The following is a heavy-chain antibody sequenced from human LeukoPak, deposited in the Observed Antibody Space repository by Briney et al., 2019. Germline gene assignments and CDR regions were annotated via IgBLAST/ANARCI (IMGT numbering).Heavy chain of an antibody. Sequence: GASVTVSCTASGYAFTSYGISWVRQAPGQGLEWMGWISAYNGNTNYAQKLQGRVTMTTDTSTSTAYMELRSLRSDDTAVYYCARVIGIAVAPFDPWGQGTLVTVSS. CDR1: GYAFTSYG. CDR3: ARVIGIAVAPFDP. V-gene: IGHV1-18*01. CDR2: ISAYNGNT. J-gene: IGHJ5*02. D-gene: IGHD6-19*01.